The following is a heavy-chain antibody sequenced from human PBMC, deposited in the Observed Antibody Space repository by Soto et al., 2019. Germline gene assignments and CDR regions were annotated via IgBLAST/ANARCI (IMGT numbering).Heavy chain of an antibody. J-gene: IGHJ4*02. V-gene: IGHV4-59*08. CDR2: IYYSGST. CDR1: GGSIISYY. CDR3: ARHHDS. Sequence: QVQLQESGPGLVKPSETLSLTCTVSGGSIISYYWSWIRQPPGKGLEWIGYIYYSGSTNYNPSLKSRVPISVDTSKNQCSLKLSSVTAADPAVYYCARHHDSWGQGTLVTVSS.